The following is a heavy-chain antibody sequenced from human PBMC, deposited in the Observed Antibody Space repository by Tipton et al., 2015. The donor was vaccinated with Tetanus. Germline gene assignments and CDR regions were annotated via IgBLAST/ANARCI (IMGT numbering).Heavy chain of an antibody. Sequence: TLSLTCSVSGTSVRSFYWSWIRQSPGKAPEWIGYSYYVGSPNHNPSLKGRVSISRDTSTNQVSLKLTSVTAADTAVYYCARGSGYSGYHHYFDYWGQGILVTVSS. J-gene: IGHJ4*02. D-gene: IGHD5-12*01. V-gene: IGHV4-59*02. CDR3: ARGSGYSGYHHYFDY. CDR2: SYYVGSP. CDR1: GTSVRSFY.